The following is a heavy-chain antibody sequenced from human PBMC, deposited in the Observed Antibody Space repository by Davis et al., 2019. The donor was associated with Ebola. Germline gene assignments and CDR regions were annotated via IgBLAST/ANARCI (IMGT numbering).Heavy chain of an antibody. J-gene: IGHJ6*02. D-gene: IGHD2-2*01. CDR1: GFTFSSYW. CDR3: ARDRLEYQLSSLYYYYYGMDV. Sequence: GESLKISCAASGFTFSSYWMSWVRQAPGKGLEWVANIKQDGSEKYYADSVKGRFTISRDNAKNSLYLQMNSLRAEDTAVYYCARDRLEYQLSSLYYYYYGMDVWGQGTTVTVSS. CDR2: IKQDGSEK. V-gene: IGHV3-7*03.